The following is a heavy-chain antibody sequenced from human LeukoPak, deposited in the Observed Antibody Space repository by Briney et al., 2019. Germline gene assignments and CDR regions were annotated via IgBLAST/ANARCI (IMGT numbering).Heavy chain of an antibody. D-gene: IGHD5-18*01. CDR3: AATQLWLHPYYYGMDV. CDR1: GGSFSGYY. Sequence: PSETLSLTCAVYGGSFSGYYWSWIRQPPGKGLEWIGEINHSGSTNYNPSLKSRVTISVDTSKNQFSLKLSSVTAADTAVYYCAATQLWLHPYYYGMDVWGQGTTVTVSS. V-gene: IGHV4-34*01. J-gene: IGHJ6*02. CDR2: INHSGST.